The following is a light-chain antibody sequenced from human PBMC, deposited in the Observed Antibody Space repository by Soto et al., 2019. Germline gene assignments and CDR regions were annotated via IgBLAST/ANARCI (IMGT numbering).Light chain of an antibody. CDR2: GAS. V-gene: IGKV3-15*01. Sequence: EIVMTQSPATLSVSPGERATLSCRDSQSVSSNLAWYQQKPGQAPRLLIYGASTRATGIPARFSGSGSGTEFTLTISSLQSEDFAVYYCQHYNNGPRTFGQGTKGEIK. CDR1: QSVSSN. J-gene: IGKJ1*01. CDR3: QHYNNGPRT.